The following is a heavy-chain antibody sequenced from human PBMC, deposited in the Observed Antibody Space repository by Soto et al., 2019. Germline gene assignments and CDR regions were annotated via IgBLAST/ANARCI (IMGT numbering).Heavy chain of an antibody. CDR2: ISKSSVTT. V-gene: IGHV3-48*03. CDR3: APRKFGSFNIAAFEI. D-gene: IGHD3-16*01. Sequence: EVQLVESGGGLVQPGGSLRLSCAASGFSFSTSEMNWVRQAPGKGLEWISYISKSSVTTHCADSVKGRFTISRDNANNSLFLEMNSLRVEDTALYYCAPRKFGSFNIAAFEIWGQGTMVTVSS. J-gene: IGHJ3*02. CDR1: GFSFSTSE.